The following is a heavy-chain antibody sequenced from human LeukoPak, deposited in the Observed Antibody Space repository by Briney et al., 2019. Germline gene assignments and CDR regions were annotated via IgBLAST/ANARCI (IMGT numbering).Heavy chain of an antibody. Sequence: GGSLRLSCAASGFTFSSYAMSWVRQAPGKGLEWVSAISSSGGSTYYADSVKGRFTISRDNSKNTLYLQMNSLRAEDTAVYYCGYGDYYYYGMDVWGQGTTVTVSS. V-gene: IGHV3-23*01. CDR2: ISSSGGST. CDR1: GFTFSSYA. CDR3: GYGDYYYYGMDV. J-gene: IGHJ6*02. D-gene: IGHD4-17*01.